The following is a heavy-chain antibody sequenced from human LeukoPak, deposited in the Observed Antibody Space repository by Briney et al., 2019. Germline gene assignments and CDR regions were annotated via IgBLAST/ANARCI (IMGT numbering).Heavy chain of an antibody. CDR3: ASANPILLDYYYYYYMDV. Sequence: GGSLRLSCTASGFTFTTYSMDWVRQAPGKGLEWVSSIDNSGTYIYYADSVKGRFTISRDNSKNSLYLQMDSLRAEDTAVYYCASANPILLDYYYYYYMDVWGKGTTVTISS. V-gene: IGHV3-21*01. D-gene: IGHD3-3*01. CDR2: IDNSGTYI. CDR1: GFTFTTYS. J-gene: IGHJ6*03.